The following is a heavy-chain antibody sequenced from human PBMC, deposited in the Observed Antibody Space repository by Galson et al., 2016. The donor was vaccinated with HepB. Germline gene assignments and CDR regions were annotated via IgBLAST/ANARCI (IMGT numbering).Heavy chain of an antibody. CDR1: GFTLSRHW. D-gene: IGHD6-6*01. CDR3: ARDRSSSEDC. CDR2: INQDGVEK. Sequence: SLRLSCAASGFTLSRHWVSWVRQAPGKGLEWVALINQDGVEKYFVDSVRGRFTISRDNAKNSVFLQMDSLRAEDTAMYYCARDRSSSEDCWGQGTLVTVSS. V-gene: IGHV3-7*01. J-gene: IGHJ4*02.